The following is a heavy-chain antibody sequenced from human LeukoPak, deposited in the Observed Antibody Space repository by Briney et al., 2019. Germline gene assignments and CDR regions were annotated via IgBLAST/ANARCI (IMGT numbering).Heavy chain of an antibody. CDR3: ARDSIAAATWFDP. D-gene: IGHD6-13*01. CDR2: IYYSGST. CDR1: GGSISSRSYY. J-gene: IGHJ5*02. V-gene: IGHV4-39*07. Sequence: SETLSLTCTVSGGSISSRSYYWGWIRQPPGKGLEWIGSIYYSGSTYYNPSLKSRVTISVDTSKNQFSLKLSSVTAADTAVYYCARDSIAAATWFDPWGQGTLVTVSS.